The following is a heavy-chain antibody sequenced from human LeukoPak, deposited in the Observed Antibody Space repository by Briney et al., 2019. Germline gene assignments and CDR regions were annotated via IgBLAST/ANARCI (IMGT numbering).Heavy chain of an antibody. V-gene: IGHV3-7*05. J-gene: IGHJ4*02. CDR3: ASTQTFDY. CDR1: GFTFSNYW. CDR2: IKQDGSEK. Sequence: GGSLRLSCAASGFTFSNYWMSWVRQAPGQGLEWVANIKQDGSEKYYADSVKGRFTISRDNAKSSLYLQLNSLSVEDTAVYHCASTQTFDYWGQGTLVTVPS.